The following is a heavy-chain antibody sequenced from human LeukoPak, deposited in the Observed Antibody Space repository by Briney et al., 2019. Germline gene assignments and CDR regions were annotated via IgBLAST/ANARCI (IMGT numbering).Heavy chain of an antibody. CDR3: ARGPPPYNYDLWSGYYNHYYYGMDV. J-gene: IGHJ6*02. D-gene: IGHD3-3*01. V-gene: IGHV4-38-2*02. CDR2: IYHSGST. CDR1: GYSISSGYY. Sequence: SETLSLTCTVSGYSISSGYYWGWIRQPPGKGLEWIGSIYHSGSTYYNPSLKSRVTISVDTSKNQFSLKLSSVTAADTAVYYCARGPPPYNYDLWSGYYNHYYYGMDVWGQGTTVTVSS.